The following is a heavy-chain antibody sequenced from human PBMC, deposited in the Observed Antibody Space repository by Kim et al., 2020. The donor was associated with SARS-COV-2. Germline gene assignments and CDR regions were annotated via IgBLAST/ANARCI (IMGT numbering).Heavy chain of an antibody. CDR3: ARGDGQHAFDI. Sequence: SETLSLTCAVYGGSFSGYYWSWIRQPPGKGLEWIGEINHSGSTNYNPSLKSRVTISVDTSKNQFSLKLSSVTAADTAVYYCARGDGQHAFDIWGQGTMVTVSS. CDR2: INHSGST. CDR1: GGSFSGYY. J-gene: IGHJ3*02. V-gene: IGHV4-34*01.